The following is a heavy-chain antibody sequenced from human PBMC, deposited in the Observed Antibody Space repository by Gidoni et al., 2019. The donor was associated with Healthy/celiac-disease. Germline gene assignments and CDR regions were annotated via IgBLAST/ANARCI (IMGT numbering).Heavy chain of an antibody. Sequence: QVLLVHSGAVVKKPESSVKVSCNASGGTFSRYTIRWVRQALVQGLEWMGRIIPILGIANDEQKFQGRVTTTADKSTSTAYMELSSMRSEDTAVYYCARDSPFLSTDDAFDIWGQGTMVTVSS. CDR3: ARDSPFLSTDDAFDI. D-gene: IGHD2-21*02. CDR2: IIPILGIA. V-gene: IGHV1-69*04. J-gene: IGHJ3*02. CDR1: GGTFSRYT.